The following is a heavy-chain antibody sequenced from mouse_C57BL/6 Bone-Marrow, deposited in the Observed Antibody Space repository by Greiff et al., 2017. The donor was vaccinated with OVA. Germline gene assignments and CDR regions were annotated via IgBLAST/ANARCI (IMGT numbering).Heavy chain of an antibody. Sequence: QVQLQQSGAELARPGASVKLSCKASGYTFTSYGISWVKQRTGQGLEWIGEIYPRSGNTYYNEKFKGKATLTADKSSSTAYMELRSLTSEDSAVXFCARLLRRSKGYAMDYWGQGTSVTVSS. CDR1: GYTFTSYG. J-gene: IGHJ4*01. D-gene: IGHD1-1*01. CDR3: ARLLRRSKGYAMDY. V-gene: IGHV1-81*01. CDR2: IYPRSGNT.